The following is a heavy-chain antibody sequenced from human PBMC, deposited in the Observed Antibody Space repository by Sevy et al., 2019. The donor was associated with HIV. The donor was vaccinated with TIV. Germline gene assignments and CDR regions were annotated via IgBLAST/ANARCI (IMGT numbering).Heavy chain of an antibody. CDR2: IKSEIDGGAI. Sequence: GGSLRLSCAASGFTFSSAWMSWVRQAPGKGLEWVGRIKSEIDGGAIDYAAPEKGRFSISKEDSKNTMYLQMNSLKPEVTAVYYGITDPGYRGYDEEVINYYYYGMDVWGQGTTVTVSS. CDR3: ITDPGYRGYDEEVINYYYYGMDV. V-gene: IGHV3-15*01. D-gene: IGHD5-12*01. CDR1: GFTFSSAW. J-gene: IGHJ6*02.